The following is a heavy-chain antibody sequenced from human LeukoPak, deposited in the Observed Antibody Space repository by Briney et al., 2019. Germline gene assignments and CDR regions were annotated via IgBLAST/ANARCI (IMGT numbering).Heavy chain of an antibody. J-gene: IGHJ4*02. D-gene: IGHD3-10*01. CDR1: GFTFSSYS. Sequence: GGSLRLSCAASGFTFSSYSMNWVRQAPGKGLEWVSAISTSGGTTYNADSMKGRFTNSRDNSKNTLYLQMSSLRAEDTALYYCTKISSSGGHFDYWGQGTLVTVSS. V-gene: IGHV3-23*01. CDR2: ISTSGGTT. CDR3: TKISSSGGHFDY.